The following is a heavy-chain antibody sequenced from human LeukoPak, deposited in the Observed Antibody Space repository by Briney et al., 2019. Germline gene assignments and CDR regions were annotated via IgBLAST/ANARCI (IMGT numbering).Heavy chain of an antibody. V-gene: IGHV3-7*01. CDR1: GFTFSTVW. CDR3: ARDTRGESDY. J-gene: IGHJ4*01. Sequence: GGSLRLSCAASGFTFSTVWMSWVRQPAGKGLEWVANIKQDGSEKYYVDSVKGRFTISRDNAKNSLYLRMNSLRAEDTAMYYCARDTRGESDYWGHGTLVTVST. D-gene: IGHD2-2*01. CDR2: IKQDGSEK.